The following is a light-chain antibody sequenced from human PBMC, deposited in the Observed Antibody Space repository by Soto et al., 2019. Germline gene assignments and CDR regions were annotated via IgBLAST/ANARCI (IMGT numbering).Light chain of an antibody. CDR3: QQYGSSPT. J-gene: IGKJ5*01. Sequence: EIVLTQSPVTLSLSPGERATLSCRASQSLSTYLAWYQQKPGQVPRLLIYDASNRATGIPARFSGSGSGTDFTLTIGRLEPEDFAVYYCQQYGSSPTFGEGRRLEIK. CDR1: QSLSTY. CDR2: DAS. V-gene: IGKV3-20*01.